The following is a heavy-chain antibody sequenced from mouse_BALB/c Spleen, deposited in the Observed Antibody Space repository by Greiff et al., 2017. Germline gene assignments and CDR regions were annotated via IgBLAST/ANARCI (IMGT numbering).Heavy chain of an antibody. J-gene: IGHJ4*01. CDR1: GYTFSSYW. Sequence: VKLQESGAELMKPGASVKISCKATGYTFSSYWIEWVKQRPGHGLEWIGEILPGSGSTNYNEKFKGKATFTADTSSNTAYMQLSSLTSEDSAVYYCSRGITTAAYAMDYWGQGTSVTVSS. V-gene: IGHV1-9*01. CDR3: SRGITTAAYAMDY. CDR2: ILPGSGST. D-gene: IGHD1-2*01.